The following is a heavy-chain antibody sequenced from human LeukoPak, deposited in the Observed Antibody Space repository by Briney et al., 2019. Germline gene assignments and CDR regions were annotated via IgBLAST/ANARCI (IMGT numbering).Heavy chain of an antibody. CDR1: GGTFSSYA. V-gene: IGHV1-69*13. CDR2: IIPIFGTA. J-gene: IGHJ6*03. CDR3: AKEGGYSGYDSRYYYMDV. Sequence: SVKVSCKASGGTFSSYAISWVRQAPGQGLEWMGGIIPIFGTANYAQKFQGRVTITADESTSTAYMELSSLRSEDTAVYYCAKEGGYSGYDSRYYYMDVWGKGTTVTISS. D-gene: IGHD5-12*01.